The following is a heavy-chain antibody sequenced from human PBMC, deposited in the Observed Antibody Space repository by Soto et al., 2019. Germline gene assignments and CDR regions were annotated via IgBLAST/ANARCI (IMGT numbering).Heavy chain of an antibody. CDR3: ASQPLGYYDSSGYFDY. CDR2: IYYSGST. CDR1: GASISSGDYY. Sequence: SETLSLTCTVSGASISSGDYYWTWIRQPPGKGLEWIGSIYYSGSTYYNPSLKSRVTISVDTSKNQFSLKLSSVTAADTAVYYCASQPLGYYDSSGYFDYWGQGTLVTVSS. D-gene: IGHD3-22*01. V-gene: IGHV4-30-4*01. J-gene: IGHJ4*02.